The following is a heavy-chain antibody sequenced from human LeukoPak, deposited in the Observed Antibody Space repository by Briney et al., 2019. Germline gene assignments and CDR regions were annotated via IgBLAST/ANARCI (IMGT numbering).Heavy chain of an antibody. CDR3: ARVTGDYHGH. J-gene: IGHJ4*02. CDR2: ISTSSAHI. V-gene: IGHV3-21*01. Sequence: PGGSLRLSCTASGFTFSSYSMNWVRQAPGKGLEWVSSISTSSAHIYYADSVKGRFTISRDNAKNSLYLQMNSLRAEDTAVYYCARVTGDYHGHWGQGTLVTVSS. D-gene: IGHD4-17*01. CDR1: GFTFSSYS.